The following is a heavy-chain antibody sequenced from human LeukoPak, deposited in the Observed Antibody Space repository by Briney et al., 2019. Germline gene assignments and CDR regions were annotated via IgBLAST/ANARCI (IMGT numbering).Heavy chain of an antibody. CDR3: AMEVVPAAQNGY. J-gene: IGHJ4*02. Sequence: GGSPRLSCTASGFTFSSYSMNWVRQAPGKGLEWVSSISSSSSYIYYADSVKGRFTISRDNAKNSLYLQMNSLRAEDTAVYYCAMEVVPAAQNGYWGQGTLVTVSS. CDR2: ISSSSSYI. V-gene: IGHV3-21*04. D-gene: IGHD2-2*01. CDR1: GFTFSSYS.